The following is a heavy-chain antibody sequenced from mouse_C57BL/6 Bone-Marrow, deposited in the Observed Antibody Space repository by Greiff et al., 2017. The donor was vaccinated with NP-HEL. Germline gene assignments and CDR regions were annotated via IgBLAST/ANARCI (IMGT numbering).Heavy chain of an antibody. J-gene: IGHJ2*01. CDR1: GYTFTSYW. CDR3: GRKEAYSNWRY. Sequence: VQLQQPGAELVKPGASVKLSCKASGYTFTSYWITWVKQRPGQGLEWIGDIYPGSGSTNYNEKFKGKATLTVDTSSSTAYMQLSSLTSEDSAVYYGGRKEAYSNWRYWGQGTTVTVSS. V-gene: IGHV1-55*01. D-gene: IGHD2-5*01. CDR2: IYPGSGST.